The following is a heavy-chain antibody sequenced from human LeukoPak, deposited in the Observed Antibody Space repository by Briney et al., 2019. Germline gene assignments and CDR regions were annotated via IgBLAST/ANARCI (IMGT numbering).Heavy chain of an antibody. CDR1: GGSFSGYY. D-gene: IGHD5-12*01. J-gene: IGHJ4*02. CDR3: AMLRGYDFRGD. Sequence: PSETLSLTCAVYGGSFSGYYWSWIRQPPVKGLEWIGEINHSGSTTYSPSLKSRITISVDTSKKQFSLKLTSVTAADTAVYYCAMLRGYDFRGDWGQGTLVTVSS. CDR2: INHSGST. V-gene: IGHV4-34*01.